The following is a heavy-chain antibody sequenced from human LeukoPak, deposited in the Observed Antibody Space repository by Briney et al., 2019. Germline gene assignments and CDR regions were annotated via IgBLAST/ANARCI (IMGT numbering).Heavy chain of an antibody. J-gene: IGHJ4*02. CDR2: IKSKTDGGTT. CDR1: GFTFSNAW. V-gene: IGHV3-15*01. CDR3: TAAPPVGYGDYYFDY. D-gene: IGHD4-17*01. Sequence: GGSLRLSCAASGFTFSNAWMSWVRQAPGKGLEWVGRIKSKTDGGTTDYAAPVKGRFTISRDDSKNTLYLQMNSLKTEGTAVYYCTAAPPVGYGDYYFDYWGQGTLVTVSS.